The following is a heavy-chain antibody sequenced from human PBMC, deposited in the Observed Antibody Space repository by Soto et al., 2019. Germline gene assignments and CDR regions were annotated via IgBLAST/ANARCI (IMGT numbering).Heavy chain of an antibody. V-gene: IGHV1-69*01. CDR3: ARSQGSSTSLEIYYYYYYGMDV. CDR2: IIPISGTA. CDR1: GGTFSSYA. Sequence: QVQLVQSGAEVKKPGSSVKVSCKASGGTFSSYAISWVRQAPGQGLEWMGGIIPISGTANYAQKFQGRVTITANESTSTVYMELSMLRFEDTAVYYCARSQGSSTSLEIYYYYYYGMDVWGQGTTVTVSS. D-gene: IGHD2-2*01. J-gene: IGHJ6*02.